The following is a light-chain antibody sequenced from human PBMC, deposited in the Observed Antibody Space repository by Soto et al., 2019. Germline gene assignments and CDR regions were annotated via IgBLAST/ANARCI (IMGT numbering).Light chain of an antibody. CDR3: SSYTTSSLVV. V-gene: IGLV2-14*03. J-gene: IGLJ2*01. Sequence: QSALTQPASVSGSPGQSITISCTGTSSDVGGYNYVSWYQQHPGKAPKLMIYDVNNRPSGVSNRFSGSKSGNTASLTISGLQAEDEADYYCSSYTTSSLVVFGGGTKLNVL. CDR2: DVN. CDR1: SSDVGGYNY.